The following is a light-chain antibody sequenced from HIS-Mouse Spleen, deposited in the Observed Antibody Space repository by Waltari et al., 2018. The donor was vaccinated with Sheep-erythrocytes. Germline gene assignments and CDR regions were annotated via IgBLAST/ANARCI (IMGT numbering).Light chain of an antibody. CDR3: CSYAGSYTVV. CDR2: DVS. Sequence: QSALTQPRSVSGSPGKSVTISCTGTSSDVGGYNYVSWYQQHPGKAPKLMIYDVSKRRSGVPDRFSGSKSGNTASLTISGLQAEDEADYYCCSYAGSYTVVFGGGTKLTVL. V-gene: IGLV2-11*01. CDR1: SSDVGGYNY. J-gene: IGLJ2*01.